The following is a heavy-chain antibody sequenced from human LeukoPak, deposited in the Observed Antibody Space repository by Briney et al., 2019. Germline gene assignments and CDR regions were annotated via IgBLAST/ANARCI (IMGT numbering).Heavy chain of an antibody. J-gene: IGHJ4*02. CDR2: LSSDGSNK. CDR3: AKSGTAAAGQRGYFDF. Sequence: PGRSLRLSCAASGFTFSSYGMHWVRQAPGKGLEWLAVLSSDGSNKYYADSVKGRFTISRDSSKNTLYLQMNSLRTEDTAVYYCAKSGTAAAGQRGYFDFWGQGTLVTVSS. D-gene: IGHD6-13*01. CDR1: GFTFSSYG. V-gene: IGHV3-30*18.